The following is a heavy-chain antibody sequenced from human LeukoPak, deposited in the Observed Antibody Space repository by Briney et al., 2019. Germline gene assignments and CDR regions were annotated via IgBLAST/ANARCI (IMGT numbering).Heavy chain of an antibody. D-gene: IGHD6-6*01. CDR3: ARASRKHSYFDY. J-gene: IGHJ4*02. V-gene: IGHV4-59*01. Sequence: SETLSLTCTVSGGSISSYYRSWIRQPPGKGLEWIGYIYYSGSTNYNPSLKSRVTISVETSQNQFSLKLSSVTAADTAVYYCARASRKHSYFDYWGQGTLVTVSS. CDR1: GGSISSYY. CDR2: IYYSGST.